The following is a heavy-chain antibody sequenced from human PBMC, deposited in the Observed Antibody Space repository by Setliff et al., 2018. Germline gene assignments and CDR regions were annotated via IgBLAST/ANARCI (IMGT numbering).Heavy chain of an antibody. D-gene: IGHD3-22*01. CDR1: GFSISSGYY. V-gene: IGHV4-38-2*01. CDR3: ARAHTWSLPNDNSGYPGWFDP. Sequence: SETLSLTCAVSGFSISSGYYWGWIRHPPGKGLEWIVNIHHSGKAYYNPSLKSRVTMSVDTSKNHVSLKLSSVTAADTAVYYCARAHTWSLPNDNSGYPGWFDPWGQGTLVTVSS. CDR2: IHHSGKA. J-gene: IGHJ5*02.